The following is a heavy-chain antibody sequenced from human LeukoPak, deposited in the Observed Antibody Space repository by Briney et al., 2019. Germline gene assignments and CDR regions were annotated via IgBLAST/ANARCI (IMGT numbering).Heavy chain of an antibody. V-gene: IGHV3-74*01. J-gene: IGHJ5*02. CDR1: GFTFSNHW. D-gene: IGHD3-22*01. CDR3: ARVVSGYTDSWFDP. CDR2: ISSDGSST. Sequence: GGSLRLSCAASGFTFSNHWMSWVRQAPGKGLVWVSRISSDGSSTSYADSVKGRSTISRDNAKNTLYLQMSSLRAEDAAVYYCARVVSGYTDSWFDPWGQGTLVSVSS.